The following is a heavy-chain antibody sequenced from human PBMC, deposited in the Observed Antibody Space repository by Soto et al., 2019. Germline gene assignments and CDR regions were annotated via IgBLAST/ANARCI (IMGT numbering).Heavy chain of an antibody. CDR1: GFTFSSYE. Sequence: GGSLRLSCAASGFTFSSYEMNWVRQAPGKGLEWVSYISSSGSTIYYADSVKGRFTISRDNAKNSLYLQMNSLRAEDTAVYYCARASTIFGVVYYYYMDVWGKGTTVTVSS. V-gene: IGHV3-48*03. CDR2: ISSSGSTI. D-gene: IGHD3-3*01. CDR3: ARASTIFGVVYYYYMDV. J-gene: IGHJ6*03.